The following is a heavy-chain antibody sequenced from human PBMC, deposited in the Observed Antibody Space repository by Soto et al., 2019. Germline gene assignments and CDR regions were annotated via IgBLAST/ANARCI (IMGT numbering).Heavy chain of an antibody. D-gene: IGHD2-2*01. CDR3: ARGGYCSSTSCSHAFDI. CDR2: IIPILGIA. CDR1: GGTFSSYT. V-gene: IGHV1-69*02. Sequence: QVQLVQSGAEVKKPGSSVKVSCKASGGTFSSYTISWVRQAPGQGLEWMGRIIPILGIANYAQKLQGRVTITADKSTSTGYMELSSLRAEDTAVYYCARGGYCSSTSCSHAFDIWGQGTMVTVSS. J-gene: IGHJ3*02.